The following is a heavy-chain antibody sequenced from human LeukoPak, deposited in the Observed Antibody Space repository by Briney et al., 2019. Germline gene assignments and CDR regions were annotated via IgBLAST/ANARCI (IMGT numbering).Heavy chain of an antibody. V-gene: IGHV1-69*01. CDR2: IIPIFGTA. J-gene: IGHJ3*02. CDR3: AREGWEPKVGAFDI. D-gene: IGHD1-26*01. CDR1: GGTFSSYA. Sequence: GASVKVSCKASGGTFSSYAISWVRQAPGQGLEWMGGIIPIFGTANYAQKFQGRVTITADESTSTAYMELSSLRSEDTAVYYCAREGWEPKVGAFDIWGQGTMVTVSS.